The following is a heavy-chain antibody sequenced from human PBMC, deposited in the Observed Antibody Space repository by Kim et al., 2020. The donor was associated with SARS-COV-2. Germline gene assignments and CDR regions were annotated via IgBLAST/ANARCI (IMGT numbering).Heavy chain of an antibody. J-gene: IGHJ4*02. CDR1: GGSISSSSYY. Sequence: SETLSLTCTVSGGSISSSSYYWGWIRQPPGKGLEWIGSIYYSGSTYYNPSLKSRVTISVDTSKNQFSLKLSSVTAADTAVYYCAREYSSLRVVDYWGQGTLVTVSS. CDR3: AREYSSLRVVDY. D-gene: IGHD6-6*01. CDR2: IYYSGST. V-gene: IGHV4-39*07.